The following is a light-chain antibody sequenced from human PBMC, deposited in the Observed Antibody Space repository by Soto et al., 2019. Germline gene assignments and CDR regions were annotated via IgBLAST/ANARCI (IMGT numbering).Light chain of an antibody. J-gene: IGLJ1*01. CDR3: CSYAGSSTPLI. CDR2: EVS. Sequence: QSALTQPASVSGSPGQSITISCTGTSSDVGSDNLVSWYQQQPGKAPKLMIYEVSKRPSGVSNPFSGSKSGNTASLTISGLQAEAEDDYYCCSYAGSSTPLIFGTGTKLTVL. CDR1: SSDVGSDNL. V-gene: IGLV2-23*02.